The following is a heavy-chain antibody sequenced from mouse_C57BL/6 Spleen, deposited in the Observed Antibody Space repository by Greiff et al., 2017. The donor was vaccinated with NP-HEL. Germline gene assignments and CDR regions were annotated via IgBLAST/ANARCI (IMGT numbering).Heavy chain of an antibody. D-gene: IGHD3-2*02. CDR2: IDPSDSYT. J-gene: IGHJ4*01. Sequence: VQLQQPGAELVMPGASVKLSCKASGYTFTSYWMHWVKQRPGQGLEWIGEIDPSDSYTNYNQTFKGKSTLTVDKSSSTAYMQLSSLTSEDSAVYYWARGSSGYVDYAMDYWGKGTSVTVSS. CDR3: ARGSSGYVDYAMDY. V-gene: IGHV1-69*01. CDR1: GYTFTSYW.